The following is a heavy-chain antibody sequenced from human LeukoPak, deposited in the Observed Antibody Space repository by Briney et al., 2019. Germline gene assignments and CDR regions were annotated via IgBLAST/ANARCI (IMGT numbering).Heavy chain of an antibody. Sequence: PSETLSLTCEVFGGSLSGYYWSWIRQSPRQGLEWLGEIDHIGTTNYNPPLKTRVTMSVDTSKRQFSLKLTSVTAADTAVYYCAREDMVVGGASDIWGQGTTVSVST. CDR1: GGSLSGYY. V-gene: IGHV4-34*01. CDR2: IDHIGTT. J-gene: IGHJ3*02. D-gene: IGHD2-15*01. CDR3: AREDMVVGGASDI.